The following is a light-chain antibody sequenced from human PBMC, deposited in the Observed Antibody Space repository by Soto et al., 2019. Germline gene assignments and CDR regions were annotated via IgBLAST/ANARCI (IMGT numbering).Light chain of an antibody. CDR3: QQLNSYVFT. CDR1: QDVSRF. CDR2: AAS. J-gene: IGKJ3*01. Sequence: DIQLTQSPSFLSASVGDGVTISCRASQDVSRFLAWYQQKPGKAPNLLIYAASTLQSGVPSRFSVSGSGTEFTLTISSLQPEDFATYYCQQLNSYVFTFCPGTKVDIK. V-gene: IGKV1-9*01.